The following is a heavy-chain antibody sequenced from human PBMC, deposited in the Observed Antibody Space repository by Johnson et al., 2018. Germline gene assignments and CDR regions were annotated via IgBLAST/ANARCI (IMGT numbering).Heavy chain of an antibody. Sequence: VQLQESGGGLVQPRGSLRLSCAASGFTVSSKYMSWVRQAPGQGLEGGSVIFKVDGTYYTAHVKGRFTISRENSRNTLHRQMNNLRVEDTAVYYCVSGDGTWGTGLGYWGQGALITVSS. CDR3: VSGDGTWGTGLGY. J-gene: IGHJ4*02. V-gene: IGHV3-66*02. CDR1: GFTVSSKY. CDR2: IFKVDGT. D-gene: IGHD5-24*01.